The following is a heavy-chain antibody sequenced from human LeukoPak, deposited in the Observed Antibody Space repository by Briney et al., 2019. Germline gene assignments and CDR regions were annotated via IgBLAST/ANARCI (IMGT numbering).Heavy chain of an antibody. V-gene: IGHV4-34*01. D-gene: IGHD1-14*01. CDR3: ARRRKSTDN. Sequence: PSETLSLNCAVYSESSNDYFCIWIRQPPGKGLEWIGEIRPDGTTTYNPSLKTRVSISLDTSKTHSSLRLRSMAAADTAVYYCARRRKSTDNWGQGSLVTVSS. J-gene: IGHJ4*02. CDR1: SESSNDYF. CDR2: IRPDGTT.